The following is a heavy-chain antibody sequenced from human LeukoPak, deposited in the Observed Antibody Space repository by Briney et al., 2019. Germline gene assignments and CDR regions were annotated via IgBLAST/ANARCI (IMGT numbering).Heavy chain of an antibody. D-gene: IGHD6-13*01. CDR2: INPNSGGT. CDR1: GYTFTGYY. Sequence: ASVKVSCKASGYTFTGYYMHWVRQAPGQGLEWMGCINPNSGGTNYAQKFQGRVTMTRDTSISTAYMELSRLSSDDTAVYYCARVPAYSSSWYDVWGKGTTVTVSS. V-gene: IGHV1-2*02. J-gene: IGHJ6*04. CDR3: ARVPAYSSSWYDV.